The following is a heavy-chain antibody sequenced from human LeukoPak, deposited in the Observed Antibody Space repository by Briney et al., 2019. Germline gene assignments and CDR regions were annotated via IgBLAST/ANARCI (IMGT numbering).Heavy chain of an antibody. J-gene: IGHJ3*02. CDR2: ISSSGSYT. CDR1: GFTFSDYY. Sequence: GGSLRLSCAAAGFTFSDYYMSWIRQAPGKGLEWVSYISSSGSYTNYADSVKGRFTISRDNAKNSLYLQMNSLRAEDTAVYYCARSSGPGFDIWGQGTMVTVSS. CDR3: ARSSGPGFDI. V-gene: IGHV3-11*06.